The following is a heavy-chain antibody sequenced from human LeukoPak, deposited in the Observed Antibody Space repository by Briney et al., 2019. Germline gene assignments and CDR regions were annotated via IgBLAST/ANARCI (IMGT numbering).Heavy chain of an antibody. J-gene: IGHJ4*02. CDR3: ARGGTGDRNFDD. Sequence: GGSLRLSCAASGFTFSSYSMNWVRQAPGKGLEWVSSISSSSSYIYYADSVKGRFTISRDNAKNSLYLQMNSLRAEDTAVYYCARGGTGDRNFDDWGQGTLVTVSS. D-gene: IGHD4-17*01. CDR1: GFTFSSYS. CDR2: ISSSSSYI. V-gene: IGHV3-21*01.